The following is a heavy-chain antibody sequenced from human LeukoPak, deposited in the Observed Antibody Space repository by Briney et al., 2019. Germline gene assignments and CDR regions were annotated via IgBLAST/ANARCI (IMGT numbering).Heavy chain of an antibody. D-gene: IGHD2-21*02. V-gene: IGHV3-53*01. CDR1: GFTVSTNY. J-gene: IGHJ1*01. CDR2: IYSGGNT. CDR3: ARRFVTAANNPIGFKH. Sequence: PGGSLRLSCVASGFTVSTNYMSWIRQAPGKGLEWVSVIYSGGNTYYADSVKGRFTISRDNSKNTLYLQMNSLRAEDTAVYYCARRFVTAANNPIGFKHWGQAPWSPSPQ.